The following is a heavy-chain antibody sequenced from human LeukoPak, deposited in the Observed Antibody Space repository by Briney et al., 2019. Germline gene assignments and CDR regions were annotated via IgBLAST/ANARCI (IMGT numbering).Heavy chain of an antibody. CDR2: ISGGGITT. CDR3: PRQSYASGWNPFDY. J-gene: IGHJ4*02. V-gene: IGHV3-23*01. D-gene: IGHD6-19*01. Sequence: GGSLRLSCAASGFTFSNYAMSWVRQAPGKGLEWVSTISGGGITTNYADSAKGRFTISRDNSKNTMFLRMNSLRADDTAVYYCPRQSYASGWNPFDYWGQGILVTVSS. CDR1: GFTFSNYA.